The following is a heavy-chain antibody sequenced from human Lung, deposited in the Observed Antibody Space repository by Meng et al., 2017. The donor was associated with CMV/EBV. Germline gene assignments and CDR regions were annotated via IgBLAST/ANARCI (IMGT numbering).Heavy chain of an antibody. V-gene: IGHV1-18*01. CDR1: GGSFSNYV. CDR3: ARVEVGSTSGDH. D-gene: IGHD1-26*01. J-gene: IGHJ4*02. Sequence: QVRLMQCGAEVKTPGSSVLVSCKASGGSFSNYVISWVRKTPGQGLEWMGWINSYNGDTNYAQTLQGRFIMTTDTITSTADVELRSLRSDDTAVYYSARVEVGSTSGDHWGQGTLVTVSS. CDR2: INSYNGDT.